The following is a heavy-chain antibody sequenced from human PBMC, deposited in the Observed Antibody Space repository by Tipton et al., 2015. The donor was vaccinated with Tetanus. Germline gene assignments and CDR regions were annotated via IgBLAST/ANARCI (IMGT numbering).Heavy chain of an antibody. Sequence: TLSLTCTVSGDSVGTYYWSWIRQPPGKGLEWIGYSQYSGSTNYNPSLKSRLAVSVDASKNQFSLKLSSVTAADTAVYYCVVSSPAFDFWGQGTLVTVSS. D-gene: IGHD6-6*01. V-gene: IGHV4-59*08. CDR1: GDSVGTYY. CDR2: SQYSGST. CDR3: VVSSPAFDF. J-gene: IGHJ4*02.